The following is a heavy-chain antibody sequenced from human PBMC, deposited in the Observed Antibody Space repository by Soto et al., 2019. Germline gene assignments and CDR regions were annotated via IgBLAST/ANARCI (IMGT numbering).Heavy chain of an antibody. D-gene: IGHD6-6*01. J-gene: IGHJ4*02. CDR3: ARAPYSSSNFDF. CDR1: GGSISSYY. CDR2: IYYSGST. Sequence: SETLSLTCTVSGGSISSYYWTWIRQPPGKGLEWIGYIYYSGSTNYNPSLKSRVTISVDTSKNQFSLKLSSVTAADTAVYYCARAPYSSSNFDFWGQGTLVTVSS. V-gene: IGHV4-59*01.